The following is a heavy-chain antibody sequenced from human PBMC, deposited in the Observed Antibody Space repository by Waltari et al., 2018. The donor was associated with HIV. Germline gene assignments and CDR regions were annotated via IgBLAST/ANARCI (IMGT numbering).Heavy chain of an antibody. V-gene: IGHV4-38-2*01. CDR2: ASRSGST. Sequence: QVQLHESGPGMVKHSETLSLTCAVSGYSISSDYYWGWIRQPPEKGLEWIGSASRSGSTYYSPSLKSRVTISLDTSKNQFSLKLNSVAAADTAVYYCGSGSRRGHSHGIDYWGQGTLVTVSS. CDR1: GYSISSDYY. D-gene: IGHD5-18*01. J-gene: IGHJ4*02. CDR3: GSGSRRGHSHGIDY.